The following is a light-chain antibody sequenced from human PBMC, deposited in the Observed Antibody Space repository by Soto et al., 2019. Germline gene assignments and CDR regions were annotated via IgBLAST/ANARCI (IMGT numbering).Light chain of an antibody. CDR1: SSDVGGYNF. J-gene: IGLJ2*01. Sequence: QSALTQPASVSASPGQSITISCTGTSSDVGGYNFVSWYQHHPGKAPKLMIYEVNNRPSGVSNRFSGSKSGNTASLTISGLQPEDEADYYCLSYTRANTRVFGGGTKLTVL. V-gene: IGLV2-14*01. CDR3: LSYTRANTRV. CDR2: EVN.